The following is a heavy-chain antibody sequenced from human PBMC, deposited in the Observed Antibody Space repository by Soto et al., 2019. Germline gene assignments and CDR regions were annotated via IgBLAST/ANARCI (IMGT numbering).Heavy chain of an antibody. V-gene: IGHV1-24*01. Sequence: ASVKVSCKVSGYTLTELSMHWVRQAPGKGLEWMGGFDPEDGETIYAQKFQGRVTMTEDTSTDTAYMELSSLRSEDTAVYYCATDRGATMDYYYYGMDVWGQGTTVTVSS. D-gene: IGHD1-26*01. CDR1: GYTLTELS. CDR3: ATDRGATMDYYYYGMDV. CDR2: FDPEDGET. J-gene: IGHJ6*02.